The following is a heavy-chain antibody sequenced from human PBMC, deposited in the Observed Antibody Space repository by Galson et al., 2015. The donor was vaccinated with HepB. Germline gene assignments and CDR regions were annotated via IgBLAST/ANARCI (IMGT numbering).Heavy chain of an antibody. J-gene: IGHJ3*02. Sequence: QSGAEVKKPGGSLKISCKGSGYSFTSHWIGWVRQMPGKGLEWMGISYPGDSDTRYSPSFQGQVTISADKSISTAYLQWSSLKASDTAMYYCAITRDLGYCSSTSCYRGAFDIWGQGTMVTVSS. D-gene: IGHD2-2*01. CDR3: AITRDLGYCSSTSCYRGAFDI. V-gene: IGHV5-51*03. CDR1: GYSFTSHW. CDR2: SYPGDSDT.